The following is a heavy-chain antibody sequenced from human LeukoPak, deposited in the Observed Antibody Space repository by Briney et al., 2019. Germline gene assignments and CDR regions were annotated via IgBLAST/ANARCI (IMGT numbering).Heavy chain of an antibody. D-gene: IGHD3-9*01. CDR2: IYYSGST. J-gene: IGHJ4*02. CDR1: GGSISSISYY. CDR3: ARPSYYDILTGYTKDY. V-gene: IGHV4-39*01. Sequence: SETLYLTCTVSGGSISSISYYWGWIRQPPGKGLEWIGSIYYSGSTYYNPSLKSRVTISVDTSKNQFSLKLSSVTAADTAVYHCARPSYYDILTGYTKDYWGQGTLVTVSS.